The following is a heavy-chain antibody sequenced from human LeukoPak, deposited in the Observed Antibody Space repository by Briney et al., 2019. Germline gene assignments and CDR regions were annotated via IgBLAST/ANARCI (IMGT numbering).Heavy chain of an antibody. CDR1: GGSISSSIYY. D-gene: IGHD3/OR15-3a*01. Sequence: PSETLSLTCTVSGGSISSSIYYWGWIRQPPGKGLEWIGSIYYSGSTYYNPSLKSRVTISVDTSKNQFSLKLSSVTAADTAVYYCAKDWLLYFQYWGQGTLVTVSS. J-gene: IGHJ1*01. V-gene: IGHV4-39*07. CDR2: IYYSGST. CDR3: AKDWLLYFQY.